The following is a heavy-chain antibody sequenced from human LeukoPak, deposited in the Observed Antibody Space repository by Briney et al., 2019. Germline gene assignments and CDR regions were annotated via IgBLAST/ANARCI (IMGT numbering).Heavy chain of an antibody. V-gene: IGHV1-3*01. Sequence: ASVKVSCKASGYRFTGYNIDWVRQAPGQRPEWMGRINAENGDTEYSQKFQGRVTITRDTFASTCFAELSSLRSEDTAVYYCARNQYNVIDSWGQGTLVTVSS. D-gene: IGHD1-14*01. CDR1: GYRFTGYN. J-gene: IGHJ4*02. CDR3: ARNQYNVIDS. CDR2: INAENGDT.